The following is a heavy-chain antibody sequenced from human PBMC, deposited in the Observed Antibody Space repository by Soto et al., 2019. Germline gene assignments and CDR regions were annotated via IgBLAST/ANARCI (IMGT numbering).Heavy chain of an antibody. CDR2: MAYSGDT. CDR1: GDSISNSGNY. Sequence: PSETLSLTCSVSGDSISNSGNYWVWIRRPPGTGLERIGTMAYSGDTSYNTTPRSRVTIFADKSKNQFSLRLSSVRVAYTAVYYCARRPPLCASESSKSDIWGQGALVTIAS. V-gene: IGHV4-39*01. CDR3: ARRPPLCASESSKSDI. D-gene: IGHD3-10*01. J-gene: IGHJ4*02.